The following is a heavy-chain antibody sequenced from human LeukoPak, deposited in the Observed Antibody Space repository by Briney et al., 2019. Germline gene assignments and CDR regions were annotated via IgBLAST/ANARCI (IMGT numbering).Heavy chain of an antibody. Sequence: GGSLRLSCAASGFTVSNNYMIWVRQAPGKGLQWVSVIYSGGSTYYSDSVKGRFTISRDNSKNTVYLQMNSLRAEGTAVYYCARDNGDYWGQGTLVTVSS. V-gene: IGHV3-53*01. CDR2: IYSGGST. CDR3: ARDNGDY. J-gene: IGHJ4*02. D-gene: IGHD2-8*01. CDR1: GFTVSNNY.